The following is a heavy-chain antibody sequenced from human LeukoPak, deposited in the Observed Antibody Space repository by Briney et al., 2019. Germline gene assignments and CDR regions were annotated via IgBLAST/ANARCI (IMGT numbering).Heavy chain of an antibody. CDR3: ARDALVSAAILFY. CDR2: INHSGST. J-gene: IGHJ4*02. D-gene: IGHD2-2*02. Sequence: SETLSLTCAVYGGSFTGYSWTWIRQPPGKGLEWIGDINHSGSTNYNPSLRSRVTISVDTSKNQFSLKLRSVTAADTAVYYCARDALVSAAILFYWGQGTQATVSS. CDR1: GGSFTGYS. V-gene: IGHV4-34*01.